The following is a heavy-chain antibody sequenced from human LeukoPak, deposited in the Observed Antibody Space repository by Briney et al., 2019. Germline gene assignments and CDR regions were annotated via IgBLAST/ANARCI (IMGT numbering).Heavy chain of an antibody. CDR3: ARLGWATAPLDY. J-gene: IGHJ4*02. Sequence: GGSPRLSCAASGFTFSDYYMSWIRQAPGKGLEWVSYISSSSSYTNYADSVKGRFTISRDNAKNSLYLQMNSLRAEDTAVYYCARLGWATAPLDYWGQGTLVTVSS. V-gene: IGHV3-11*06. D-gene: IGHD5-12*01. CDR2: ISSSSSYT. CDR1: GFTFSDYY.